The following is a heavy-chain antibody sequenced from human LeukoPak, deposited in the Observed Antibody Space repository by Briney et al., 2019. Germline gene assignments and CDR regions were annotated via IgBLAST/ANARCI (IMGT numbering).Heavy chain of an antibody. CDR2: IYYSGST. Sequence: SETLSLTCTVSGGSVSSGSYYWSWIRQPPGKGLEWLGYIYYSGSTNYNPSLKSRVAISVDTSKNQFSLKLSSVTAADTAVYYCARGSKAAPGTFDYWGQGTLVTVSS. CDR1: GGSVSSGSYY. J-gene: IGHJ4*02. D-gene: IGHD6-13*01. CDR3: ARGSKAAPGTFDY. V-gene: IGHV4-61*01.